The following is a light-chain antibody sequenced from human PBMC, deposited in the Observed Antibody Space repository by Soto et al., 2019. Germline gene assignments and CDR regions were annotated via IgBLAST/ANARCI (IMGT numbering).Light chain of an antibody. J-gene: IGKJ2*01. Sequence: DIQMTQSPSTLSAFVGDRVTITCRASQSVSSSLAWYQQKPGKAPKPLIYDASTLESGVPSRFSGSGYGTEFTLTINSLQPGDFATYYCQQYESFSPYTFGQGTRLEI. CDR2: DAS. V-gene: IGKV1-5*01. CDR1: QSVSSS. CDR3: QQYESFSPYT.